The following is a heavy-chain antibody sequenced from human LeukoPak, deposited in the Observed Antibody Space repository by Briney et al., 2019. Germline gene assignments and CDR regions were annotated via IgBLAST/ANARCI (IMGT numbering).Heavy chain of an antibody. Sequence: AGGPLRLSCAASGFTFSSYSMNWVRQAPGKGLEWVSYISSSSSTIYYADSVKGRFTISRDNAKKSLYLQMNSLRAEDTAVYYCASSTPGGYDFKWGQGTLVTVSS. CDR3: ASSTPGGYDFK. CDR2: ISSSSSTI. CDR1: GFTFSSYS. V-gene: IGHV3-48*01. D-gene: IGHD5-12*01. J-gene: IGHJ4*02.